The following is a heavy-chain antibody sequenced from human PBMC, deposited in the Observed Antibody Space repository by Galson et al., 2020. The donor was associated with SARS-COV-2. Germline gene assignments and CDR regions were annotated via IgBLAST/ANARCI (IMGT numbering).Heavy chain of an antibody. CDR2: IWYDGSNK. CDR1: GFTFSSYG. CDR3: ARDPTLGYSYGYYFDY. Sequence: GGSLRLSCAASGFTFSSYGMPWVRQAPGKGLEWVAVIWYDGSNKYYADSVKGRFTISRDNSKNTLYLQMNSLRAEDTAVYYCARDPTLGYSYGYYFDYWGQGTLVTVS. J-gene: IGHJ4*02. D-gene: IGHD5-18*01. V-gene: IGHV3-30*19.